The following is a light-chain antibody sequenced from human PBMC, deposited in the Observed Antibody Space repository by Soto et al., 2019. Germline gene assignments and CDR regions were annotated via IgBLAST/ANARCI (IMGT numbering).Light chain of an antibody. V-gene: IGKV1-33*01. CDR3: QQLNNYPLT. J-gene: IGKJ4*01. CDR2: DAS. Sequence: DIQMTQSPSSVSASVGDRVTITCQASQDISNYLNWYQQKPGKAPKLLIYDASNLETGVPSRFSGSGSGTDFTFTISSLQPEDIATYYCQQLNNYPLTVGGGTKVDI. CDR1: QDISNY.